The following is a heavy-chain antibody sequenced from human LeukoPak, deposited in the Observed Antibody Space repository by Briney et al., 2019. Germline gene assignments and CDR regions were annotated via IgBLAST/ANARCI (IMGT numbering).Heavy chain of an antibody. CDR3: ARDPIGSRWPYYFDY. D-gene: IGHD6-13*01. CDR2: INVGNGDT. Sequence: GASVKVSCKASGYTFTSYGISWVRQAPGQGLEWMGWINVGNGDTKYSQKFQARVTITRDTSASTAYMELSSLRSEDTAVYYCARDPIGSRWPYYFDYWGQGTLVTVSS. J-gene: IGHJ4*02. CDR1: GYTFTSYG. V-gene: IGHV1-3*01.